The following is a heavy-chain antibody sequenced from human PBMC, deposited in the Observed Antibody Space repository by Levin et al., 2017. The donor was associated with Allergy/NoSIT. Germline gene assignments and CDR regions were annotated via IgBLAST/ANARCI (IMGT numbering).Heavy chain of an antibody. V-gene: IGHV4-34*01. D-gene: IGHD6-19*01. Sequence: SETLSLTCAVYGGSFSGYYWSWIRQPPGKGLEWIGEINHSGSTNYNPSLKSRVTISVDTSKNQFSLKLSSVTAADTAVYYCARASGWHRANWRKAIHDAFDIWGQGTMVTVSS. CDR1: GGSFSGYY. CDR2: INHSGST. J-gene: IGHJ3*02. CDR3: ARASGWHRANWRKAIHDAFDI.